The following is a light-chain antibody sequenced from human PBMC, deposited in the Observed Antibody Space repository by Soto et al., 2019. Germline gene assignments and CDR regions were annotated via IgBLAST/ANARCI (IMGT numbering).Light chain of an antibody. CDR1: QGISTY. Sequence: AIQMTQSPSSFSASTGDTVTITCRASQGISTYLVWYQQKPGKAPKLLTYDASTLQSGVPSRFSGSGSGTDFALTISRLQSEDFATYYCQQYSSYPVTFGQGTRLEI. V-gene: IGKV1-8*01. CDR3: QQYSSYPVT. J-gene: IGKJ5*01. CDR2: DAS.